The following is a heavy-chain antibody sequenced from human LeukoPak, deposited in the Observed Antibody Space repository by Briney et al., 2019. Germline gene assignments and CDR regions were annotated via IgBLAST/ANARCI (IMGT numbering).Heavy chain of an antibody. Sequence: SETLSLTCTVSGGSISSGDYYWDWIRQPPGKGLEWIGYIYYSGSTYYNPSLKSRVTISLDTSKNQFSLKVSSVTAADTAVYYCATLRDRAFDSWGQGTLVTVSS. J-gene: IGHJ4*02. CDR3: ATLRDRAFDS. V-gene: IGHV4-30-4*01. CDR2: IYYSGST. CDR1: GGSISSGDYY. D-gene: IGHD3-16*01.